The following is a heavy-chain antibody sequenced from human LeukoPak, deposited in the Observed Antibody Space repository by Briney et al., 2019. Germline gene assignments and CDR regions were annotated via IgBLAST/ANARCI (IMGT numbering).Heavy chain of an antibody. D-gene: IGHD3-22*01. Sequence: GESLKISCKGSGYSFTAYWIGWVRQMPGKGLDWMGIIYPGDSETRYSPSFQGQVTISADKSISTAYLQWSSLKASDTAMYYCARRYYYDSSGYYLAHDAFDIWGQGTMVTVSS. V-gene: IGHV5-51*01. J-gene: IGHJ3*02. CDR2: IYPGDSET. CDR3: ARRYYYDSSGYYLAHDAFDI. CDR1: GYSFTAYW.